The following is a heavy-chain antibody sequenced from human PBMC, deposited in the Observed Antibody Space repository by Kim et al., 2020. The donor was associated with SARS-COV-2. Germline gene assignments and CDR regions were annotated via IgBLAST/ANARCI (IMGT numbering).Heavy chain of an antibody. D-gene: IGHD6-19*01. CDR2: VYYSGRP. J-gene: IGHJ4*02. Sequence: SETLSLTCTVSGGSITSVTHYWAWIRQPPGKGLEWIGSVYYSGRPYYNPSLKSRVTISVDTSKNQFSLRMSSLTAADTALYYCARHEGRSGTGGWWYFDYWGLGALVTVSS. CDR3: ARHEGRSGTGGWWYFDY. V-gene: IGHV4-39*01. CDR1: GGSITSVTHY.